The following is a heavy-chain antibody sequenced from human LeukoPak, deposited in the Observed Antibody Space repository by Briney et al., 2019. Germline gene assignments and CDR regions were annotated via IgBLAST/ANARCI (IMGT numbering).Heavy chain of an antibody. D-gene: IGHD2-15*01. CDR2: IYTSGST. J-gene: IGHJ6*03. Sequence: SETLSLTCTVSGGSISSSSYYWGWIRQPPGKGLEWIGRIYTSGSTNYHPSLKSRVTISVDTSKNQFSLKLSSVTAADTAVYYCARSGEDIVVVVAAEPPTWNYYYYMDVWGKGTTVTVSS. V-gene: IGHV4-61*05. CDR1: GGSISSSSYY. CDR3: ARSGEDIVVVVAAEPPTWNYYYYMDV.